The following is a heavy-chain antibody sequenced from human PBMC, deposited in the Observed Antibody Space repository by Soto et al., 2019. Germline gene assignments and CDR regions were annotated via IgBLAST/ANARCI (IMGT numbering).Heavy chain of an antibody. CDR1: GGSISSGDDC. J-gene: IGHJ5*02. Sequence: SETLSLTCAVSGGSISSGDDCWSWIRQPPGKGLEWIGYIYHTGSTYYKPSLKSRVTISLDKSKNQLSLKLSSVTAADTAVYYCARGPETVGWFDPCGQGTLVTVSS. D-gene: IGHD1-26*01. V-gene: IGHV4-30-2*01. CDR2: IYHTGST. CDR3: ARGPETVGWFDP.